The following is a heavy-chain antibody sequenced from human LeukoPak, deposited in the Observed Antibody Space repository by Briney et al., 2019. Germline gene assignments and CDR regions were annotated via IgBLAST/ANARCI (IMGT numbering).Heavy chain of an antibody. J-gene: IGHJ5*02. D-gene: IGHD6-19*01. Sequence: PGGSLRLSCAASGFTFSSYWMHWVRQVPGKGLVWLSRISSDGSSTDYADSVKGRFTISRDNTKNTPYLQMNSLTVEDTAVYYCARVLAVAGSSILRSWGQGTLVTVSS. V-gene: IGHV3-74*01. CDR2: ISSDGSST. CDR1: GFTFSSYW. CDR3: ARVLAVAGSSILRS.